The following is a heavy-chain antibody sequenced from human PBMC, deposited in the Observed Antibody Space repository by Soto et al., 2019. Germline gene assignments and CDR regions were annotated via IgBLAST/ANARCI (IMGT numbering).Heavy chain of an antibody. CDR1: GGTFSSYT. CDR3: ARIAIAAAGVRGWIRGMDV. D-gene: IGHD6-13*01. V-gene: IGHV1-69*02. Sequence: QVLLVQSGAEVKKPGSSVKVSCKASGGTFSSYTISWVRQAPGQGLEWMGRIIPMPGITNYAQKFQGRITITADKSTSTVYMDLSSLKSEDTAVYYCARIAIAAAGVRGWIRGMDVWGQGTTVTVSS. CDR2: IIPMPGIT. J-gene: IGHJ6*02.